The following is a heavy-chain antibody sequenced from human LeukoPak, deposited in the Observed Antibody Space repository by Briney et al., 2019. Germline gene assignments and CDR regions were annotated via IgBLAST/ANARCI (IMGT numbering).Heavy chain of an antibody. CDR1: GGSISSSSYY. CDR2: IDYSGST. J-gene: IGHJ5*02. D-gene: IGHD3-16*02. Sequence: SETLSLTCTVSGGSISSSSYYWGWIRQPPGKGLEWIGSIDYSGSTYYNPSLKSRVTISVDTSKNQFSLKLSSVTAADTAVYYCARDPGYDYVWGSYRPNWFDPWGQGTLVTVSS. V-gene: IGHV4-39*07. CDR3: ARDPGYDYVWGSYRPNWFDP.